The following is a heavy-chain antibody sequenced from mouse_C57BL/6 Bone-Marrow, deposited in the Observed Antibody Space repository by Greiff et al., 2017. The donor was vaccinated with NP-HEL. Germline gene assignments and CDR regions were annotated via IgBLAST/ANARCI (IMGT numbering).Heavy chain of an antibody. D-gene: IGHD1-1*01. V-gene: IGHV14-4*01. CDR2: IDPENGDT. J-gene: IGHJ3*01. Sequence: VQLQQSGAELVRPGASVKLSCTASGFNIKDDYMHWVKQRPEQGLEWIGWIDPENGDTEYASKFQGKATITADTSSNTAYLQLSSLKSEDTAVYYCTTLYYYGSSSHWGQGTRVTVSA. CDR3: TTLYYYGSSSH. CDR1: GFNIKDDY.